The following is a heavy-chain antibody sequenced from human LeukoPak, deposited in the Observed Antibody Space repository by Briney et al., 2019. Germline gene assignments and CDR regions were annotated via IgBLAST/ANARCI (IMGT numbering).Heavy chain of an antibody. Sequence: GGSLRLPCAASGFTFDDYGMSWVRQAPGKGLEWVSGINWNGGSTGYADSVKGRFTISRDNAKNSLYLQMNSLRADDTAVYYCAKDGLTGYYTAWFDSWGQGTLVTVSS. CDR1: GFTFDDYG. V-gene: IGHV3-20*04. CDR3: AKDGLTGYYTAWFDS. CDR2: INWNGGST. J-gene: IGHJ5*01. D-gene: IGHD3-9*01.